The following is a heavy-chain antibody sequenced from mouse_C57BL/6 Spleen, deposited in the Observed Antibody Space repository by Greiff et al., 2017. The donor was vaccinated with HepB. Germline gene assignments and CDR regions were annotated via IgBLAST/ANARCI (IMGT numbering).Heavy chain of an antibody. D-gene: IGHD1-1*01. CDR3: ARDGDYYGSSRHWYFDV. V-gene: IGHV1-52*01. J-gene: IGHJ1*03. CDR1: GYTFTSYW. CDR2: IDPSDSET. Sequence: QVQLQQPGAELVRPGSSVKLSCKASGYTFTSYWMHWVKQRPIQGLEWIGNIDPSDSETHYNQKFKDKATLTVDKSSSTAYMQLSSLTSEDSAVYYCARDGDYYGSSRHWYFDVWGTGTTVTVSS.